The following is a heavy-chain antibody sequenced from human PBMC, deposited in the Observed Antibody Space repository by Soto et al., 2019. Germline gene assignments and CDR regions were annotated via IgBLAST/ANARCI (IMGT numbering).Heavy chain of an antibody. J-gene: IGHJ4*02. CDR2: VSGFSGNT. D-gene: IGHD2-2*01. Sequence: QIQLVQSEAEVTKPGASVKVSCKASGYTFATYGISWVRQAPGQGLEWMGWVSGFSGNTKYAQTFQGRVTMTADTSTSTAYMELRSLRSDDTAVYYCARGTSIDYWVQGTLVTVSS. CDR3: ARGTSIDY. V-gene: IGHV1-18*01. CDR1: GYTFATYG.